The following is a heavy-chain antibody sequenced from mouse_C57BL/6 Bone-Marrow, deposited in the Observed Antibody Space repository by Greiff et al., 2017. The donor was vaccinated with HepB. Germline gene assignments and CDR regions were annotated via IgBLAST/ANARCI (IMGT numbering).Heavy chain of an antibody. CDR2: IYPRSGNT. Sequence: VQLVESGAELARPGASVKLSCKASGYTFTSYGISWVKQRTGQGLEWIGEIYPRSGNTYYNEKFKGKATLTADKSSSTAYMELRSLTSEDSAVYFCAREGKLGPAWFAYWGQGTLVTVSA. CDR3: AREGKLGPAWFAY. D-gene: IGHD4-1*01. CDR1: GYTFTSYG. J-gene: IGHJ3*01. V-gene: IGHV1-81*01.